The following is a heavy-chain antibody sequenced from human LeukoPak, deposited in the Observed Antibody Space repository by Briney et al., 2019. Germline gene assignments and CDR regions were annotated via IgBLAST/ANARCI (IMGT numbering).Heavy chain of an antibody. J-gene: IGHJ4*02. CDR1: GYTFTSYY. D-gene: IGHD2-2*02. Sequence: GASVKASCKASGYTFTSYYMHWVRQAPGQGLEWMGIINPSGGSTSYAQKFQGRVTMTRDTSTSTAYMELSSLRSEDTAVYYCAREVPAAIGALDYWGQGTLVTVSS. V-gene: IGHV1-46*01. CDR2: INPSGGST. CDR3: AREVPAAIGALDY.